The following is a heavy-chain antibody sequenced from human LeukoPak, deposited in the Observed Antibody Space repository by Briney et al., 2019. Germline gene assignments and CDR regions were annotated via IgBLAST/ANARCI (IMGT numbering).Heavy chain of an antibody. D-gene: IGHD2-2*01. CDR1: GFTVSSNY. V-gene: IGHV3-53*01. J-gene: IGHJ6*02. Sequence: PGGSLRLSCAASGFTVSSNYMSWVRQAPGKGLEWVSVIYSGGSTYCADSVKGRFTISRDNSKNTLYLQMNSLRAEDTAVYYCARERVVPAANYYYGMDVWGQGTTVTVSS. CDR3: ARERVVPAANYYYGMDV. CDR2: IYSGGST.